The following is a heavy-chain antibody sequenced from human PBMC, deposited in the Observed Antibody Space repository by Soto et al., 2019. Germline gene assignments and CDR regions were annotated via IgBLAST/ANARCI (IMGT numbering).Heavy chain of an antibody. CDR2: INHSGST. CDR3: ARGSNYYDSSGYWSRYNWFDP. J-gene: IGHJ5*02. V-gene: IGHV4-34*01. CDR1: GGSFSGYY. D-gene: IGHD3-22*01. Sequence: SETLFPPRAVYGGSFSGYYWSWIRQPPGKGLEWIGEINHSGSTNYNPSLKSRVTISVDTSKNQFSLKLSSVTAADTAVYYCARGSNYYDSSGYWSRYNWFDPWGQGTLVTVSS.